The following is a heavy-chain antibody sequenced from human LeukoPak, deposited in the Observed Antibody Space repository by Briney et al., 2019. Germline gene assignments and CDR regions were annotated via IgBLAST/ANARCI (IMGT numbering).Heavy chain of an antibody. CDR2: ISSGGST. CDR3: AKDPRPFDAFDI. CDR1: GFTVSSNY. V-gene: IGHV3-53*01. Sequence: GGSLRLSCTASGFTVSSNYMTWVRQAPGKGLEWVSVISSGGSTYYADSVKGRFTISRDNFKNTLYLQMSSLRAEDTAVYYCAKDPRPFDAFDIWGQGTMVTVSS. J-gene: IGHJ3*02.